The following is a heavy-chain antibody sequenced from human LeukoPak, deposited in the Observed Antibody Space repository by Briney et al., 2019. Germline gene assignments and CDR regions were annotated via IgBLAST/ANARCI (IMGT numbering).Heavy chain of an antibody. D-gene: IGHD3-9*01. V-gene: IGHV3-23*01. CDR1: GFTFSSYA. J-gene: IGHJ1*01. Sequence: GGSLRLSCAASGFTFSSYAMSWVRQAPGKGLEWVSAISGSGGSTYYADSVKGRFTISRDNSKNTLYLQMNSLRAEDTAVYYCAKDRGLRYFDWLSRRAEYFQHWGQGTLVTVSS. CDR3: AKDRGLRYFDWLSRRAEYFQH. CDR2: ISGSGGST.